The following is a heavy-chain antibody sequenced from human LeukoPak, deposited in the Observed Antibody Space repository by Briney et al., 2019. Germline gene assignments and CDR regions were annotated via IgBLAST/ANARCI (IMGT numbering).Heavy chain of an antibody. CDR2: IYHSGST. D-gene: IGHD3-22*01. Sequence: SQTLSLTCAVSGGSISSGGYCWSWIRQPPGTGLEWIGYIYHSGSTYYNPSLKSRVTISVDRSKNQFSLKLSSVTAADTAVYYCARAPYYYDSSGYHYYYGMDVWGQGTTVTVSS. V-gene: IGHV4-30-2*01. CDR3: ARAPYYYDSSGYHYYYGMDV. J-gene: IGHJ6*02. CDR1: GGSISSGGYC.